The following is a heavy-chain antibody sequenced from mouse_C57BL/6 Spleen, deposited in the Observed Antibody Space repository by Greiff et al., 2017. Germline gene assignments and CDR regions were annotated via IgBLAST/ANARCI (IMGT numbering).Heavy chain of an antibody. CDR2: INPDSSTI. J-gene: IGHJ1*03. CDR3: ARQSYYGSYWYFDV. Sequence: EVKLMESGGGLVQPGGSLKLSCAASGIDFSRYWMSWVRRAPGKGLEWIGEINPDSSTINYAPSLKDKFIISRDNAKNTLYLQMSKVRSEDTALYYCARQSYYGSYWYFDVWGTGTTVTVSS. D-gene: IGHD2-1*01. CDR1: GIDFSRYW. V-gene: IGHV4-1*01.